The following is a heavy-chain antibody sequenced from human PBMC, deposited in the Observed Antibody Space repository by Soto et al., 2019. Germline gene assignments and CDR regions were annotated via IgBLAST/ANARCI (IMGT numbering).Heavy chain of an antibody. V-gene: IGHV3-21*06. CDR3: ARDWSRSSDGEGHYYYYGMDV. J-gene: IGHJ6*02. CDR1: GFIFSSYS. Sequence: EVQLVESGGGLVKPGGSLRLSCAASGFIFSSYSMNWVRQAPGKGLEWVSFISTSSRYIYFADSVKGRFTISRDNAKNSLYLQMNSRRAEDTALYYCARDWSRSSDGEGHYYYYGMDVWGQGTTVTVSS. D-gene: IGHD6-6*01. CDR2: ISTSSRYI.